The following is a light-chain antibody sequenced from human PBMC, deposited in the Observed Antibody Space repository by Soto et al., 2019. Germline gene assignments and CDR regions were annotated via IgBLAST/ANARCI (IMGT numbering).Light chain of an antibody. CDR3: QKYSSVPV. CDR2: DAS. V-gene: IGKV1-27*01. Sequence: DIQMTQSPTSLSASVGDRVTITCRASQDIRTFLNWYQQKPGKAPKLLIYDASNLQSGVPSRFSGSGSGTDFTLTINSLQPEDIATYSCQKYSSVPVFGPGTKVEIK. CDR1: QDIRTF. J-gene: IGKJ3*01.